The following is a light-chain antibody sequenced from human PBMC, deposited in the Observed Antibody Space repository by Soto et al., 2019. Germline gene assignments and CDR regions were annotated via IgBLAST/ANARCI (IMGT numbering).Light chain of an antibody. V-gene: IGKV1-5*03. J-gene: IGKJ4*01. Sequence: DIQMTQSPSTLPASVGARVTITSRADQSISTWLAWYQQKPGKAPNLMIYKASRLETGVPSRFSGSGAGTEFTLTISFLQPEDFAAYYCQQYNSYSPLTLGGGTKVDIK. CDR3: QQYNSYSPLT. CDR1: QSISTW. CDR2: KAS.